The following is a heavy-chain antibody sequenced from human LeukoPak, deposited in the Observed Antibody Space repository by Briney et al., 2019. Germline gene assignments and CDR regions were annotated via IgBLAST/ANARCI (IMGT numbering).Heavy chain of an antibody. J-gene: IGHJ5*02. CDR1: GYTFTSYD. CDR3: ARKLVAAAEGWFDP. V-gene: IGHV1-8*01. D-gene: IGHD6-13*01. Sequence: ASVKVSCKASGYTFTSYDINRVRQATGQGLEWMGWMNPNSGNTGYAQKFQGRVTMTRNTSISTAYMELSSLRSEDTAVYYCARKLVAAAEGWFDPWGQGTLVTVSS. CDR2: MNPNSGNT.